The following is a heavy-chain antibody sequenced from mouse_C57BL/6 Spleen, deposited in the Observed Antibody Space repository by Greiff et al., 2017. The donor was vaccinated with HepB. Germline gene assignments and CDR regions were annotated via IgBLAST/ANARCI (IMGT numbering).Heavy chain of an antibody. J-gene: IGHJ4*01. CDR2: TNPNNGGT. Sequence: EVQLQQSGPELVKPGASVKIPCKASGYTFTDYNMDWVKQSHGKSLEWIGDTNPNNGGTIYNQKFKGKATLTVDKSSSTAYMELRSLTSEDTAVYYCARVGYYGGHAMDYWGQGTSVTVSS. CDR1: GYTFTDYN. D-gene: IGHD1-1*01. CDR3: ARVGYYGGHAMDY. V-gene: IGHV1-18*01.